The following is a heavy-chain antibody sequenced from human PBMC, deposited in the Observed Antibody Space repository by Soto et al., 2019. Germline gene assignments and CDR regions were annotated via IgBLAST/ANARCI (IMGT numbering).Heavy chain of an antibody. J-gene: IGHJ4*01. D-gene: IGHD5-18*01. V-gene: IGHV3-74*01. CDR2: INSDGSGT. Sequence: AGGSLRLSCAASGFTFSSYWMHWVRQAPGKGLVWVSRINSDGSGTSYADSVKGRFTISRDNAKNTLYLQMNSLRAEDTAVYYCAKDGLGAYSYGSYYFDYWGQGTLVTVSS. CDR1: GFTFSSYW. CDR3: AKDGLGAYSYGSYYFDY.